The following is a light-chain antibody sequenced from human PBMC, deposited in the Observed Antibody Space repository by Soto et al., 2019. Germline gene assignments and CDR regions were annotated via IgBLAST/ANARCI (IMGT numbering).Light chain of an antibody. CDR1: SSDIGAYEY. CDR3: LSHTTSRNYV. CDR2: NIN. J-gene: IGLJ1*01. Sequence: QSALTQPASVSGSPGQSITISCSGTSSDIGAYEYVSWYQQHPGKPPKLMIYNINNRPSGVSYRFSGSKSGNTASLTISRLQTEDEADYYCLSHTTSRNYVFGHGTKVTVL. V-gene: IGLV2-14*03.